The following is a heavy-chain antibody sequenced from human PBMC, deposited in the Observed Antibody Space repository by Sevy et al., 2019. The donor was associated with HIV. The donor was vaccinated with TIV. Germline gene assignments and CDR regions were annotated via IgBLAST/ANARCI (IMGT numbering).Heavy chain of an antibody. D-gene: IGHD6-6*01. CDR1: GDSVSSNSAA. J-gene: IGHJ4*02. V-gene: IGHV6-1*01. Sequence: SQTLSLTCAISGDSVSSNSAAGNWIRQSPSRGLEWLGRTYYRSKWYNDYAVSVKSRITINPETSKNQFSLQLNSVTPEDTAVYYCARDRGSSVDYFDYWGQGTLVTVSS. CDR3: ARDRGSSVDYFDY. CDR2: TYYRSKWYN.